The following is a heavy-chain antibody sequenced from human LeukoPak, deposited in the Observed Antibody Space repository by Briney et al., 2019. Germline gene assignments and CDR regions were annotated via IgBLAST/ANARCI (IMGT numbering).Heavy chain of an antibody. CDR1: GGSISSYY. Sequence: SETLSLTCTVSGGSISSYYWNWIRQPAGNGLEWIGRIYPSGSTNYNPSLKSRVTMSIDTSRNQFSLKLSSVTAADTAVYYCARTVYSSGWYVDYWGQGTLVTVSS. V-gene: IGHV4-4*07. CDR2: IYPSGST. CDR3: ARTVYSSGWYVDY. D-gene: IGHD6-19*01. J-gene: IGHJ4*02.